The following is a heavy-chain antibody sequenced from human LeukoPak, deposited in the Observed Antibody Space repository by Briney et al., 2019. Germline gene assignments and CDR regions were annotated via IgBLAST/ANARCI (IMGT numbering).Heavy chain of an antibody. Sequence: GASVKDSCKASGYTFTSYAMHWVRQAPGQRLEWMGWINAGNGNTKYSQEFQGRVTITRDTSASTAYMELSSLRSEDMAVYYCARREPSSSYAFDIWGQGTMVTVSS. D-gene: IGHD6-6*01. CDR2: INAGNGNT. J-gene: IGHJ3*02. CDR1: GYTFTSYA. CDR3: ARREPSSSYAFDI. V-gene: IGHV1-3*03.